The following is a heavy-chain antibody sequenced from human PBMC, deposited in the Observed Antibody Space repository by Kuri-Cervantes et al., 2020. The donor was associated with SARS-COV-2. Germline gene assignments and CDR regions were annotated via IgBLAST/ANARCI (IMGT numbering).Heavy chain of an antibody. J-gene: IGHJ6*03. Sequence: SVKVSCKASRDTFTTFGFSWVRQAPGQGLEWMGGIIPFFGTPSYAQRFEGRATITADESTSTAYMELSSLRSEDTAVYYCARGFWARGGGAFPGIAVAGPNRDYYYYYMDVWGKGTTVTVSS. CDR2: IIPFFGTP. D-gene: IGHD6-19*01. V-gene: IGHV1-69*13. CDR1: RDTFTTFG. CDR3: ARGFWARGGGAFPGIAVAGPNRDYYYYYMDV.